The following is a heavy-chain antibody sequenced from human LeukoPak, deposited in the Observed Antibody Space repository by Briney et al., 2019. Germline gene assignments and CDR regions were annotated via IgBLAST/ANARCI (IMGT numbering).Heavy chain of an antibody. D-gene: IGHD2-2*01. CDR1: GGSISSSNW. V-gene: IGHV4-4*02. Sequence: SGTLSLTCAVSGGSISSSNWWSWVRQPPGKGLEWIGETYHSGSTNYNPSLKSRVTISVDKSKNQFSLKLSSVTAADTAVYYCAREKDCSRISCYHDYYYMDVWGKGTTVTVSS. J-gene: IGHJ6*03. CDR3: AREKDCSRISCYHDYYYMDV. CDR2: TYHSGST.